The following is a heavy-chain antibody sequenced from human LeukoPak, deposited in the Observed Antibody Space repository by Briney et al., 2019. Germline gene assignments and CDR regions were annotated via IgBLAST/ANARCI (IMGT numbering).Heavy chain of an antibody. V-gene: IGHV3-48*01. J-gene: IGHJ4*02. CDR1: GLTFISYS. CDR2: FSGISIPI. CDR3: ARDAHPYYDSSGYYYIDY. D-gene: IGHD3-22*01. Sequence: GGSLRLSCAASGLTFISYSLNWVGKAPGKGLDWVSYFSGISIPIYFADSVKARSTISGDNAKNSRFLQLNALRPKTTPGISCARDAHPYYDSSGYYYIDYWGQGTLVTVSS.